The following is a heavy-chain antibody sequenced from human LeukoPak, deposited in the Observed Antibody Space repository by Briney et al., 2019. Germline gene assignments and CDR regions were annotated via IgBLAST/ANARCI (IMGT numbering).Heavy chain of an antibody. D-gene: IGHD6-19*01. Sequence: PGGSLRLSCTASGFAFSVYAMSWLRQPPGKGLDSVSTINANSGTTSYAASVRGRFTISRDNSKNTLYLQLNTLRADDTATYYCAKPISGGLAVTADWFHPWGQGTLVVVSS. V-gene: IGHV3-23*01. CDR2: INANSGTT. J-gene: IGHJ5*01. CDR1: GFAFSVYA. CDR3: AKPISGGLAVTADWFHP.